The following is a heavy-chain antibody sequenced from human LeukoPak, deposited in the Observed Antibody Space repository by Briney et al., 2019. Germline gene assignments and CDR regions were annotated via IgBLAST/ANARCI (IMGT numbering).Heavy chain of an antibody. J-gene: IGHJ4*02. CDR3: ARMNYVSTGWGAPFDN. V-gene: IGHV3-48*04. CDR1: GFTFSGYS. CDR2: IGSSGTTT. Sequence: GGSLRLSCAASGFTFSGYSLNWVHQAPGRGLEWLSYIGSSGTTTYYADSVKGRFTISRDNAKNLLFLQMNSLRAEDTAVYYCARMNYVSTGWGAPFDNWGQGTLVTVSS. D-gene: IGHD1-7*01.